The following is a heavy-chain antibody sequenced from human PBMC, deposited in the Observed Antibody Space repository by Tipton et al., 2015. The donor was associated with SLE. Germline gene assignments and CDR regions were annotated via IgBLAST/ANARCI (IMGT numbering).Heavy chain of an antibody. V-gene: IGHV4-39*07. CDR2: FSHSGRT. CDR3: ARDPPSSYYYGMDV. D-gene: IGHD3-10*01. Sequence: TLSLTCTVSGGSISSSSYYWGWIRQPPGKGLEWFGTFSHSGRTYYNPSLKSRVTISVDTSKNQFSLKMSSVTAADTAVYYCARDPPSSYYYGMDVWGQGTTVTVSS. CDR1: GGSISSSSYY. J-gene: IGHJ6*02.